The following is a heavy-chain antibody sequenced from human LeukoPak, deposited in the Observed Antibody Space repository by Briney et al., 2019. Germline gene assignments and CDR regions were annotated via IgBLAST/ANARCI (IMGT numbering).Heavy chain of an antibody. D-gene: IGHD4-23*01. J-gene: IGHJ4*02. Sequence: KIGESLTISCKGSGYSFTNYWISWGRQLPGKGLEWMGIMYPGDSDTRYSPSFQGPATLSPDKSISTAFLQWSSLKPSDTAMYYCARRSGGGKHFDYWGQGTLVTVSA. CDR2: MYPGDSDT. CDR1: GYSFTNYW. CDR3: ARRSGGGKHFDY. V-gene: IGHV5-51*01.